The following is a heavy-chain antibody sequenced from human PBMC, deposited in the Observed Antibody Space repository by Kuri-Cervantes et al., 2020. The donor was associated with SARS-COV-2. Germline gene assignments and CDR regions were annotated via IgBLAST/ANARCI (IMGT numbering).Heavy chain of an antibody. Sequence: ESLKISCTVSGGSISSHYWSWIRQPPGKGLEWIGYIYYSGGTNYNPSLKSRVTISVDTSKNQFSLKLSSVTAADTAVYYCARDLLLYYDSSGYHNWFDPWGQGTLVTVSS. J-gene: IGHJ5*02. CDR3: ARDLLLYYDSSGYHNWFDP. D-gene: IGHD3-22*01. CDR2: IYYSGGT. CDR1: GGSISSHY. V-gene: IGHV4-59*11.